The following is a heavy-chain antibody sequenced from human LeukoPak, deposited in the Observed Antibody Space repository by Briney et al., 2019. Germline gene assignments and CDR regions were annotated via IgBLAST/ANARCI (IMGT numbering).Heavy chain of an antibody. V-gene: IGHV4-34*01. J-gene: IGHJ4*02. CDR3: ARERRTVTMIDY. CDR1: GGSFSGYY. CDR2: INHSGST. Sequence: SETLSLTCAVYGGSFSGYYWSWIRQPPGKGLEWIGEINHSGSTSYNPSLKSRVTISVDTSKNQFSLKLSSVTAADTAVYYCARERRTVTMIDYWGQGTLVTVSS. D-gene: IGHD3-22*01.